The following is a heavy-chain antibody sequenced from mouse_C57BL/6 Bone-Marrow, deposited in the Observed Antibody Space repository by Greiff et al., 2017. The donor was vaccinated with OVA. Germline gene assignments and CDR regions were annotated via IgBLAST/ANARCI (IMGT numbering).Heavy chain of an antibody. CDR1: GYTFTSYW. Sequence: VQLQQPGAQLVKPGASVQLSCKASGYTFTSYWLHWVKQRPGQGLAWIGMIHPNSGSTTYNEKFNSKATLTVDHSSSTAYMQLSSLTAEDSAVYYCARSWGYWGQGTTLTVSS. CDR3: ARSWGY. CDR2: IHPNSGST. D-gene: IGHD4-1*01. J-gene: IGHJ2*01. V-gene: IGHV1-64*01.